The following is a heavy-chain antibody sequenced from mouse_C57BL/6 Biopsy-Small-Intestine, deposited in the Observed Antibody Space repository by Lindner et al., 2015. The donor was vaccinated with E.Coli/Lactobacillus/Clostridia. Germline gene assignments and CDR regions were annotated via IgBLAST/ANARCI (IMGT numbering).Heavy chain of an antibody. V-gene: IGHV5-17*01. D-gene: IGHD1-1*01. CDR1: GFTFSDYG. CDR2: ISSGSSTI. CDR3: ARDYGSSWGWFAY. Sequence: VQLQESGGGLVKPGGSLKLSCAASGFTFSDYGMHWVRQAPEKGLEWVAYISSGSSTIYYADTVKGRFTISRDNAKNTLFLQMTSLRSEDTAMYYCARDYGSSWGWFAYWGQGTLVTVSA. J-gene: IGHJ3*01.